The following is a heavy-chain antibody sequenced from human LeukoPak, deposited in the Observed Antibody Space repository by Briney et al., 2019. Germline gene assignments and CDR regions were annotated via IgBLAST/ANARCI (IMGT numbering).Heavy chain of an antibody. CDR3: ARAGFPRSTAYNWFDP. Sequence: ASVKVSCKASGYTFTSYYMHWVRQAPGQGLEWMGIINPSGGSTSYAQKFQGRVTMTRDTSTSTVYMELSSLRSEDTAVYYYARAGFPRSTAYNWFDPWGQGTLVTVSS. CDR1: GYTFTSYY. J-gene: IGHJ5*02. CDR2: INPSGGST. V-gene: IGHV1-46*01. D-gene: IGHD2-2*01.